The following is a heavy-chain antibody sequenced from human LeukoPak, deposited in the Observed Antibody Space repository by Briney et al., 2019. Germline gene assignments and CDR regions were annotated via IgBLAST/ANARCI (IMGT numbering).Heavy chain of an antibody. CDR2: ISWNSGSI. D-gene: IGHD3/OR15-3a*01. V-gene: IGHV3-9*01. CDR1: GFTFDDYA. Sequence: GGSLRLSCAASGFTFDDYAMHWVRQAPGKGLEWVSGISWNSGSIGYADSVKGRFTISRDNAKNSLYLQMNSLRAEDTALYYCAKGDWYYFDYLGQGTLVTVSS. J-gene: IGHJ4*02. CDR3: AKGDWYYFDY.